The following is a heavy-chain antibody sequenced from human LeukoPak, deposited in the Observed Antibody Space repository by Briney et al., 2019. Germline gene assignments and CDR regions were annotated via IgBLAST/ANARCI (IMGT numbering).Heavy chain of an antibody. CDR3: ARVPCGGDCYRYYYYYMDV. CDR1: GGSISSSNW. D-gene: IGHD2-21*02. V-gene: IGHV4-4*02. Sequence: SETLSLTCAVSGGSISSSNWWSWVRQPPGKGLEWIGEIYHSGSTNYNPSLKSRVTISVDKSKNQFSLKLSSVTAADTAVYYCARVPCGGDCYRYYYYYMDVWGKGTTVTVSS. CDR2: IYHSGST. J-gene: IGHJ6*03.